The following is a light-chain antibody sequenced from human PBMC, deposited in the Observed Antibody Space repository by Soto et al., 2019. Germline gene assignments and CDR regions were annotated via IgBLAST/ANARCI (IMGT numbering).Light chain of an antibody. V-gene: IGKV1-5*03. J-gene: IGKJ1*01. CDR3: QQYESYRT. CDR2: EAS. CDR1: QSIGRW. Sequence: DIQMTQSPSTLSAYVGDRVTITCRASQSIGRWLDWYQQKPGKAPKLLIYEASSLESGVSSRFRGSGSGTEFTLTITSLQPDDFATYYCQQYESYRTFGPGTKVEIK.